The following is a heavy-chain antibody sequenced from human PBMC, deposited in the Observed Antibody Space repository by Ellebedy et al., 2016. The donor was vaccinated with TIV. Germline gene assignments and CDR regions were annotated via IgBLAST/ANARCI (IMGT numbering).Heavy chain of an antibody. CDR2: ISAYNGNT. CDR3: ARAVGGGSGWYAERNWFDP. Sequence: ASVKVSXXASGYTFTSYGISWVRQAPGQGLEWMGWISAYNGNTNYAQKLQGRVTMTTDTSTSTAYMELSSLRSEDTAVYYCARAVGGGSGWYAERNWFDPWGQGTLVTVSS. J-gene: IGHJ5*02. V-gene: IGHV1-18*01. D-gene: IGHD6-19*01. CDR1: GYTFTSYG.